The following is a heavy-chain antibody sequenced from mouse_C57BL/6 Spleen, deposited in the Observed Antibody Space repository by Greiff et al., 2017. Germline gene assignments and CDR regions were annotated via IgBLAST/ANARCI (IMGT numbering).Heavy chain of an antibody. D-gene: IGHD1-1*01. Sequence: EVQLQQSGPELVKPGASVKIPCKASGYTFTDYNMDWVKQSPGQSLEWIGDINPNNGGTIYNQKFKGKATLTVDKSSSTAYMQLRSLTSEDTAVYYCAKRCPYYYGSSRWYFDVWGTGTTVTVSS. V-gene: IGHV1-18*01. CDR1: GYTFTDYN. J-gene: IGHJ1*03. CDR2: INPNNGGT. CDR3: AKRCPYYYGSSRWYFDV.